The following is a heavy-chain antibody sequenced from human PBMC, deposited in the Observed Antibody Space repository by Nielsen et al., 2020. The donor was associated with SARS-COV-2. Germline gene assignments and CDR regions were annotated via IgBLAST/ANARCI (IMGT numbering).Heavy chain of an antibody. CDR3: ARASGYSYGYAYYYYGMDV. D-gene: IGHD5-18*01. CDR2: IIPIFGTA. V-gene: IGHV1-69*06. J-gene: IGHJ6*02. Sequence: WVRQAPGQGLEWMGGIIPIFGTANYAQKFQGRVTITADKSTSTAYMELSNLRSEDTAVYYCARASGYSYGYAYYYYGMDVWGQGTTVTVSS.